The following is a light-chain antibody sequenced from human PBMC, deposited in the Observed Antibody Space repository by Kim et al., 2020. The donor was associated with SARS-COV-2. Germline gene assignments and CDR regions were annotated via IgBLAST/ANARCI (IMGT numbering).Light chain of an antibody. V-gene: IGKV3-20*01. J-gene: IGKJ2*01. CDR3: QRFGSSPPYT. CDR1: QNVGSSY. Sequence: SPGERATLFDRASQNVGSSYLAWYQHKRGQPPRLLIYGASTRASDIPERFSGSGSGADFTLTISKLEPEDFAVYYCQRFGSSPPYTFGQGTKLEI. CDR2: GAS.